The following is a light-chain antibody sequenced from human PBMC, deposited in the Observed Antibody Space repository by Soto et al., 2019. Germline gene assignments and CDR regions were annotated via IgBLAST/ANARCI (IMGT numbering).Light chain of an antibody. CDR3: SSYTSSSTLYV. Sequence: QSVLTQPASVSGSPGQSITISCTGTSSDVGGYNYVSWYQQHPGKAPKLMIYEVSNRPSGVSNRFSGSKSGNTASLTISGLQAEDEADHYCSSYTSSSTLYVFGTGTK. CDR2: EVS. CDR1: SSDVGGYNY. V-gene: IGLV2-14*01. J-gene: IGLJ1*01.